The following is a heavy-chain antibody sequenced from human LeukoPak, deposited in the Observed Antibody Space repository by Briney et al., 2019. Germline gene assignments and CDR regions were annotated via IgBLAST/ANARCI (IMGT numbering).Heavy chain of an antibody. V-gene: IGHV3-33*01. CDR3: AREWTRTGPFDY. D-gene: IGHD3/OR15-3a*01. CDR2: IWNDGSNK. J-gene: IGHJ4*02. Sequence: GGSLRLSCAASGFTFRSYGLHWVRQAPGKGLEWVALIWNDGSNKYYADSVKGRSIISRGNSKNTLYLQMNSLRAEDTAIYYCAREWTRTGPFDYWGRGTLVTVSS. CDR1: GFTFRSYG.